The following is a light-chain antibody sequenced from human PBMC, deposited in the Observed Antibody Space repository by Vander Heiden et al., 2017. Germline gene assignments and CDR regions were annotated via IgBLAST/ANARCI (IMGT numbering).Light chain of an antibody. CDR2: AAS. Sequence: DIQMTQSPSSLSASVGDGVTITCRASQSLSNYLEWYQQKPGRAPKLLIYAASGLQSGVASRFSGSGSGTDFTLTISSLQPEDFATYYCQQSDNTPRTFGPGTKVEIK. CDR3: QQSDNTPRT. V-gene: IGKV1-39*01. J-gene: IGKJ1*01. CDR1: QSLSNY.